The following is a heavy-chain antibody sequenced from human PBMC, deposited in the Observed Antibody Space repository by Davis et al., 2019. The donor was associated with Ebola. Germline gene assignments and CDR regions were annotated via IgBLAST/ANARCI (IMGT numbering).Heavy chain of an antibody. CDR3: ARDREGGSYDWFDP. Sequence: PGGSLRLSCAASGFSFDEYAMHWVRQAPGKGLEWVSGINTNSGTIDYADSVKGRFTISRDNAKNSLYLQMNSLRSDDTAVYYCARDREGGSYDWFDPWGQGTLVTVSS. V-gene: IGHV3-9*01. CDR2: INTNSGTI. CDR1: GFSFDEYA. J-gene: IGHJ5*02. D-gene: IGHD1-26*01.